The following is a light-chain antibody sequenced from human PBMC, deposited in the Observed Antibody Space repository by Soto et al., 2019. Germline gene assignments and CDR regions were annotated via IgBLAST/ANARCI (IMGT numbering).Light chain of an antibody. CDR1: SSDVGAYNY. CDR2: EVS. CDR3: QSYDSSLSGVI. V-gene: IGLV2-14*03. J-gene: IGLJ2*01. Sequence: QSALTQPASVSGSPGQSITISCTGTSSDVGAYNYVSWYQQHPGKAPKLMIYEVSNRPSGVSHRFSGSKSVNTASLAITGLQAEDEADYYCQSYDSSLSGVIFGGGTKVTVL.